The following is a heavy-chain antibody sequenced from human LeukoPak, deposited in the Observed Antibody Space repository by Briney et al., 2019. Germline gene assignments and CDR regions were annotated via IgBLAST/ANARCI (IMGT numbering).Heavy chain of an antibody. CDR3: ARSIPYGTTWYGRSDY. D-gene: IGHD6-13*01. CDR1: GFPFSSYS. J-gene: IGHJ4*02. V-gene: IGHV3-7*03. CDR2: IKPDGTTK. Sequence: GGSLRLSWAASGFPFSSYSMTWVRKAPGKELEGVANIKPDGTTKFYVDSVKGRFTISRDNALNSLYLQMNSLRAEDTAIYYCARSIPYGTTWYGRSDYWGQGTLVTVSS.